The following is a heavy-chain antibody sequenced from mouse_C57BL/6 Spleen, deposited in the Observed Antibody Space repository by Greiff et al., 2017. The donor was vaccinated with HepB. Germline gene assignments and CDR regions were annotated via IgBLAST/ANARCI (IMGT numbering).Heavy chain of an antibody. Sequence: EVQLQQSGTVLARPGASVKMSCKTSGYTFTSYWMHWVKQRPGQGLEWIGAIYPGNSDTSYNQKFKGKAKLTAVTSASTAYMELSSLTNEDSAVYYCTRRYGSSPYWYFDVWGTGTTVTVSS. CDR3: TRRYGSSPYWYFDV. CDR2: IYPGNSDT. J-gene: IGHJ1*03. CDR1: GYTFTSYW. V-gene: IGHV1-5*01. D-gene: IGHD1-1*01.